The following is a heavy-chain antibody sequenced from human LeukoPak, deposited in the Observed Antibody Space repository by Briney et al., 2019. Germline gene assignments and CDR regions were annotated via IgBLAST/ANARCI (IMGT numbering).Heavy chain of an antibody. D-gene: IGHD3-22*01. V-gene: IGHV4-4*02. CDR3: ARVRKGCFYDSIGRWFDR. CDR1: VCSIRRSNW. CDR2: INHSGST. Sequence: PSETLSLTYGFSVCSIRRSNWRSCVRQPPGKGLEWIGEINHSGSTNYNPSLKSRVTLSIDKSKNQFSLKLSSVTAADTTIYYYARVRKGCFYDSIGRWFDRWGQGTLVTVSS. J-gene: IGHJ5*02.